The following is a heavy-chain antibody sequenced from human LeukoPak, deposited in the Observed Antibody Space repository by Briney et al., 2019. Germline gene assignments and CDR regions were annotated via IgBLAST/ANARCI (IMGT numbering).Heavy chain of an antibody. D-gene: IGHD1-26*01. V-gene: IGHV3-21*01. Sequence: GGSLRLSCAASGFTFSSYSMNWVRQAPGKGLEWVSSISSSRSYIYYADSVKGRFTISRDNAKNSLYLQMNSLRAEDTAVYYCARAAQGAGRELLHDAFDIWGQGTMVTVSS. J-gene: IGHJ3*02. CDR2: ISSSRSYI. CDR3: ARAAQGAGRELLHDAFDI. CDR1: GFTFSSYS.